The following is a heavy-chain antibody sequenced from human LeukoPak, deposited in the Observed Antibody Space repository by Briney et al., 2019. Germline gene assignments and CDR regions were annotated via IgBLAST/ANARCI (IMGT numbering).Heavy chain of an antibody. CDR3: AKDFSRALISGWRFDY. V-gene: IGHV3-23*01. D-gene: IGHD6-19*01. Sequence: GASVKVSCKASGGTFSSYAMTWVRQAPGKGLEWVSAISGSGADTYYADSVRGRFSISRDNSKNTLYLQMNSLTAEDTAVYYCAKDFSRALISGWRFDYWGQGTLVTVSS. J-gene: IGHJ4*02. CDR2: ISGSGADT. CDR1: GGTFSSYA.